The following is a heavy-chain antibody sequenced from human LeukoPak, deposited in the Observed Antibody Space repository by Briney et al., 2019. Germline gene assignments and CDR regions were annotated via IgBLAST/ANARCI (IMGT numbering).Heavy chain of an antibody. V-gene: IGHV3-21*01. CDR3: ARSGIWSGYPYYMDV. Sequence: GGSLRLSCAASGFTFSNYNMNWVRQAPGKGLEWVSSISSSSSYIYYADSMKGRFTISRDNAKNSLYLQMNSLRAEDTAVYYCARSGIWSGYPYYMDVWGKGTTVTVSS. D-gene: IGHD3-3*01. CDR1: GFTFSNYN. J-gene: IGHJ6*03. CDR2: ISSSSSYI.